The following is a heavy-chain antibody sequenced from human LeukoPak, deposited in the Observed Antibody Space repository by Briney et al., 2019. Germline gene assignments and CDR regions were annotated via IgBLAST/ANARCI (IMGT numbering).Heavy chain of an antibody. D-gene: IGHD2-2*01. CDR1: GFTVSSNY. CDR3: VRAGLHSSTQHPHDY. Sequence: GGSLRLSCAASGFTVSSNYMSWVRQAPGKGLEWVSVIRSGGSTYYADSVKGRFIISRDNAKNSLYLQMNSLRAEDTAVYYCVRAGLHSSTQHPHDYWVQGPLVTVSS. CDR2: IRSGGST. V-gene: IGHV3-66*02. J-gene: IGHJ4*02.